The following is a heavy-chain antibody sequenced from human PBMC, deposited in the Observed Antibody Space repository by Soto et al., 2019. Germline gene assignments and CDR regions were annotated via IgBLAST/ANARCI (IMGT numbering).Heavy chain of an antibody. J-gene: IGHJ4*02. CDR3: AKRSSASTFDY. CDR2: ISGSDDST. CDR1: GFTFSSYA. V-gene: IGHV3-23*01. D-gene: IGHD6-6*01. Sequence: EVQLLESGGGLVQPGESLRLSCAASGFTFSSYAISWVRQAPWKGLEWVSVISGSDDSTYYADSVKGRFTISRDNSKNTQYLQMNSLRAEATAVYYCAKRSSASTFDYWGQGTLVTVSS.